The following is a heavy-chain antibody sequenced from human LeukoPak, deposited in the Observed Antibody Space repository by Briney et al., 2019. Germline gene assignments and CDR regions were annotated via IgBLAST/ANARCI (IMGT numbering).Heavy chain of an antibody. J-gene: IGHJ3*02. D-gene: IGHD3-3*01. CDR1: GGSFSGYY. Sequence: KTPETLSLTCAVYGGSFSGYYWSWIRQPPGKGLEWIGEINHSGSTNYNPSLKSRVTISVDTSKNQFSLKLSSVTAADTAVYYCARGRTREYDFWSGYYTRGAFDIWGQGTMVTVSS. CDR2: INHSGST. CDR3: ARGRTREYDFWSGYYTRGAFDI. V-gene: IGHV4-34*01.